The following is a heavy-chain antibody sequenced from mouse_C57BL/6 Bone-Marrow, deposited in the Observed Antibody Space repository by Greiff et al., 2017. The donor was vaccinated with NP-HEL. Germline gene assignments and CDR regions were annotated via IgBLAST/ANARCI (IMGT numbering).Heavy chain of an antibody. Sequence: DVHLVESGGGLVKPGGSLKLSCAASGFTFSSYAMSWVRQTPEKRLEWVATISDGGSYTYYPDNVKGRFTISRDNAKNNLYLQMSQLKSEDTAMYYCARPLGLAWFAYWGQGTLVTVSA. CDR2: ISDGGSYT. V-gene: IGHV5-4*01. CDR1: GFTFSSYA. J-gene: IGHJ3*01. D-gene: IGHD6-1*01. CDR3: ARPLGLAWFAY.